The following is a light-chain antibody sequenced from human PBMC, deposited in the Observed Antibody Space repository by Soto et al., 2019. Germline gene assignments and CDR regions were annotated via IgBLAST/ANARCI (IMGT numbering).Light chain of an antibody. CDR3: SSYAGSSIPVA. Sequence: QSALTQPPSASGSPGQSVTISCTGASSDVGGYNFVSWYQHHPGKAPRLMIYDVTQRPSGVPDRFSGSKSGNTASLTVSGLQVDDDAYYYCSSYAGSSIPVAFGGGTKHTVL. CDR1: SSDVGGYNF. V-gene: IGLV2-8*01. J-gene: IGLJ2*01. CDR2: DVT.